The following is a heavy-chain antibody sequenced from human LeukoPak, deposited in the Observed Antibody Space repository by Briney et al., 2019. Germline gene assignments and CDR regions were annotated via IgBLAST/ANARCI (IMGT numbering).Heavy chain of an antibody. CDR3: AKDGVSAYSSSA. Sequence: PGGSLRLFCAASGFTFSSYAMSWVRQAPGKGLEWVSAISGSGGSTYYADSVKGRFTISRDNSKNTLYLQMNSLRAEDTAVYYCAKDGVSAYSSSAWGQGTLVTVSS. D-gene: IGHD6-6*01. CDR2: ISGSGGST. CDR1: GFTFSSYA. J-gene: IGHJ5*02. V-gene: IGHV3-23*01.